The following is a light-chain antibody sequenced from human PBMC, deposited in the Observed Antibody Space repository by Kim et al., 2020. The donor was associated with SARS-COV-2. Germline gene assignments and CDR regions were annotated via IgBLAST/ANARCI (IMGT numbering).Light chain of an antibody. CDR2: DNI. V-gene: IGLV3-21*03. CDR1: SIGRRN. Sequence: SYELTQPPSVSVAPGKTATIICGGDSIGRRNVHWYQQKPGQAPVVVVYDNIDRPSGIPERFSGSNSGNTATLTSSRVDAGDEADYFCQVWDSGSEHVVFGGGTQLTVL. CDR3: QVWDSGSEHVV. J-gene: IGLJ2*01.